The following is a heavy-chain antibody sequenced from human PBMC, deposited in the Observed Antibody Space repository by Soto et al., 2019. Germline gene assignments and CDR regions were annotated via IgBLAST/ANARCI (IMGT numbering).Heavy chain of an antibody. D-gene: IGHD6-13*01. V-gene: IGHV3-33*01. CDR2: IWYDGSNR. CDR3: ARGLAAAGTTYNIYVMDV. CDR1: GFTFSSYA. Sequence: QVQLVESGGGVVQPGRSLRLSCAASGFTFSSYAMHWVRQAPGKGLEWVALIWYDGSNRYYVDSVKGRFTIARDNPKNTLYLQMNSLRVEDTAVYYCARGLAAAGTTYNIYVMDVWGQGTTVTVSS. J-gene: IGHJ6*02.